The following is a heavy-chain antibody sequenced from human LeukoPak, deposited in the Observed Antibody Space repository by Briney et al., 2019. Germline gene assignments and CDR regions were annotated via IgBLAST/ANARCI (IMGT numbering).Heavy chain of an antibody. V-gene: IGHV1-8*01. D-gene: IGHD1-26*01. CDR2: MSPNSGNT. CDR3: TRGRHSGSYVFDY. J-gene: IGHJ4*02. Sequence: ASVRVSFKAAGYTFINYDINWVRQATGQGREWMGWMSPNSGNTGYAQKFQGRVTMTRNTSISTAYMELSSLRSEDTAVYYCTRGRHSGSYVFDYWGQGTLVTVSS. CDR1: GYTFINYD.